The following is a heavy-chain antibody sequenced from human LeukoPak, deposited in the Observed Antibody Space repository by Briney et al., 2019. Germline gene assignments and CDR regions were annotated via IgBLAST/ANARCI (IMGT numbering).Heavy chain of an antibody. V-gene: IGHV3-23*01. CDR2: ISNDGGGT. D-gene: IGHD3-22*01. J-gene: IGHJ5*02. CDR1: GFIFNNYG. Sequence: GGSLRLSCAASGFIFNNYGLIWVRQAPGKGLEWVSAISNDGGGTNYADFVKGRFTISRDNSKNTLSLQMHSLRAEDTALYYCAKGSSGYFVDLWGQGTLVTVSS. CDR3: AKGSSGYFVDL.